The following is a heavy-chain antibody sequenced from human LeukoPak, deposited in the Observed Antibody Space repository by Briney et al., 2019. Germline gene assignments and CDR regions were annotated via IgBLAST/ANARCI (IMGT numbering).Heavy chain of an antibody. V-gene: IGHV3-21*04. D-gene: IGHD5-12*01. CDR2: ISSSSSYI. J-gene: IGHJ4*02. CDR3: ARESGYAVGDF. CDR1: GFTFSSYS. Sequence: GGSLRLSCAASGFTFSSYSMNWVRQAPGKGLEWVSSISSSSSYIYYADSVKGRFTISRDNAKNSVYLQMNNLRADDTAVYYCARESGYAVGDFWGQGTLVTVSS.